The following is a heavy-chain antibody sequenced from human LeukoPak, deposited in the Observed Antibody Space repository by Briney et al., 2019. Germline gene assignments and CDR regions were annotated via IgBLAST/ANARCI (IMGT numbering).Heavy chain of an antibody. CDR2: VSLSGLT. Sequence: SSETLSPTCGVSGGSITSTNWWSWVRQPPGQGLEWIGEVSLSGLTNYNPSLSSRVIMALDTSKNHLSLHLTSVTAADTAVYYCSRENGAFSPFGYWGQGYLVTVLS. CDR3: SRENGAFSPFGY. CDR1: GGSITSTNW. D-gene: IGHD2-8*01. V-gene: IGHV4-4*02. J-gene: IGHJ4*02.